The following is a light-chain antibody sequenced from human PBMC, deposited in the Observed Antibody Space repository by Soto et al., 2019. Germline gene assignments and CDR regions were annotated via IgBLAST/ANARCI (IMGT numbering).Light chain of an antibody. CDR1: QGISTY. J-gene: IGKJ2*01. CDR3: QHRNSEGYA. V-gene: IGKV1-9*01. CDR2: GAS. Sequence: DIQLTQSPSFLSASVGDRVTITCRASQGISTYLAWYLQRPGKAPKLLIYGASTLQSGVPSRFTGSGSGTEFTLSISSLKPEEFGTYYCQHRNSEGYALGQGSKLEIK.